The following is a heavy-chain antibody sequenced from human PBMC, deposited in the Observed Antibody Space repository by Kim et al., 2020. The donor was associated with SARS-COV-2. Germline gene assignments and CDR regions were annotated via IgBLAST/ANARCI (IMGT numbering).Heavy chain of an antibody. J-gene: IGHJ6*02. V-gene: IGHV3-48*03. D-gene: IGHD6-13*01. Sequence: DSVKGRFTIPRDNAKNSLYLQMNSLRAEDTAVYYCARVSSWYYYYGMDVWGQGTTVTVSS. CDR3: ARVSSWYYYYGMDV.